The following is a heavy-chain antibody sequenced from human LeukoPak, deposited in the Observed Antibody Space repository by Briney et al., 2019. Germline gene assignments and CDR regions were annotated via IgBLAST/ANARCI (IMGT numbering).Heavy chain of an antibody. V-gene: IGHV3-7*01. J-gene: IGHJ4*02. Sequence: GGSLRLSCAASGFTFNSYWMSWVRQAPGKGLEWVANIKQAGSEKYYVDSVMGRFTVSRDNAKNSLYLQMNSLRAEDTAVYYCARERIILNDYGGFFDNWGQGTLVTVSS. CDR1: GFTFNSYW. CDR2: IKQAGSEK. CDR3: ARERIILNDYGGFFDN. D-gene: IGHD4-23*01.